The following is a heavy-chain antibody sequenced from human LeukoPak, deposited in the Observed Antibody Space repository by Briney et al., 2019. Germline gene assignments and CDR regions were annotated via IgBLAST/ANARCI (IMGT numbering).Heavy chain of an antibody. CDR3: GREMAAATDWEMDY. V-gene: IGHV3-48*03. J-gene: IGHJ4*02. CDR2: ISRTGGTL. D-gene: IGHD5-24*01. Sequence: PGGSLRLSCAASGFILSNYEMDWVRQAPGKGLEWISYISRTGGTLYADSVRGRFTISRDTARNSLYLQMDSLRAEDTAVYYWGREMAAATDWEMDYWGQGTLVTV. CDR1: GFILSNYE.